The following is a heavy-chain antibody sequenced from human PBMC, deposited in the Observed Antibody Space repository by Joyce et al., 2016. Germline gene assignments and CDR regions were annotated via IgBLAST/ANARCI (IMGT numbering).Heavy chain of an antibody. V-gene: IGHV3-64D*06. D-gene: IGHD4-17*01. CDR3: VREDGDYFDY. CDR2: VGTDGNST. J-gene: IGHJ4*02. Sequence: EVQVVESGGGLVQPGGSLRPSCSASGFTFSSYVMHWVRQAPGKGLEYVSAVGTDGNSTYYADSVKGRFTISRDNSKNTVNLQMSSLRLEDTAVYYCVREDGDYFDYWGQGTLVTVSS. CDR1: GFTFSSYV.